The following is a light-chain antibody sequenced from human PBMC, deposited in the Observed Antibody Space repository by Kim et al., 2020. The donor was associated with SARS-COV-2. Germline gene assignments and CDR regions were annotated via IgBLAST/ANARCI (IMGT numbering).Light chain of an antibody. Sequence: GRSVTISCPGTVGDVGGYCLVSWYQQHPGKAPKLMICDVSNRPSGVPDRFSGSKSGNTASLTISGLQADDEADYYCCSYAGSYTWVFGGGTALTVL. V-gene: IGLV2-11*03. CDR1: VGDVGGYCL. J-gene: IGLJ3*02. CDR2: DVS. CDR3: CSYAGSYTWV.